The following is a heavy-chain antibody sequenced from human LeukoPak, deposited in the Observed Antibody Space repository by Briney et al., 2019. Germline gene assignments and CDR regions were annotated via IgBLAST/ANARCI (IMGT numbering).Heavy chain of an antibody. CDR2: IYPGDSDT. Sequence: GESLKISCKGSGFSFTSYWIGWVRQMPGKGLEWMGIIYPGDSDTRYSPSFQGQVTISADKSISTAYLQWSSLKASDTAMYYCASIAAAGTSYFDYWGQGTLVTVSS. CDR1: GFSFTSYW. V-gene: IGHV5-51*01. CDR3: ASIAAAGTSYFDY. J-gene: IGHJ4*02. D-gene: IGHD6-13*01.